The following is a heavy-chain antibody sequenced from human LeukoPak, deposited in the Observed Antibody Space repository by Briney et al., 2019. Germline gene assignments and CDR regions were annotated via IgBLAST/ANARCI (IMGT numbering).Heavy chain of an antibody. Sequence: PGGSLRLSCAASGFTFSNYWMSWVRQAPGKGLEWVANINQDGSEKYYVDSVKGRFTISRDNAKSSLFLQMNSLRAEDTAVYYCARDSSPGYYDYVWGTYPRYWGQGTLVTVSS. D-gene: IGHD3-16*02. CDR1: GFTFSNYW. J-gene: IGHJ4*02. V-gene: IGHV3-7*05. CDR2: INQDGSEK. CDR3: ARDSSPGYYDYVWGTYPRY.